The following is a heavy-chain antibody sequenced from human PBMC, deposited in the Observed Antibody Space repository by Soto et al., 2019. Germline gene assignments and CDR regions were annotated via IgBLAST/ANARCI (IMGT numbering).Heavy chain of an antibody. J-gene: IGHJ1*01. CDR2: IHHSETT. CDR1: GASVSSTKW. CDR3: ARHRRGTGWGPEYFED. V-gene: IGHV4-4*02. Sequence: SETLSLTCAVSGASVSSTKWWSWVRQSPGKGLEWIGEIHHSETTNYNPSLESRVTISIDKSKNQFSLKLSSVTAADTALYYCARHRRGTGWGPEYFEDWGQGTLVTVSS. D-gene: IGHD1-1*01.